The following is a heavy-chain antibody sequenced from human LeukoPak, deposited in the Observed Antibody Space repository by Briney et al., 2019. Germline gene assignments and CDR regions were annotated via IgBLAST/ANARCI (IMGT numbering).Heavy chain of an antibody. CDR2: IKSKGNTYAT. V-gene: IGHV3-73*01. J-gene: IGHJ4*02. CDR1: GFTFSGST. D-gene: IGHD5-12*01. Sequence: GGSLRLSCAASGFTFSGSTMHWVRQASGQGLEWVGRIKSKGNTYATAYAASVKGRFTISRDDSKNTAYLQTNNLKTEDTAMYYCTRVGPTTADYWGQGTLVIVSS. CDR3: TRVGPTTADY.